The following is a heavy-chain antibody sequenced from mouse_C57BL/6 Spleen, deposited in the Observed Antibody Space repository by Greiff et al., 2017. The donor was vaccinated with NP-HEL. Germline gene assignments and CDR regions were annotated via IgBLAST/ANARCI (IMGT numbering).Heavy chain of an antibody. Sequence: EVQGVESGGGLVKPGGSLKLSCAASGFTFSSYTMSWVRQTPEKRLEWVATISGGGGNTYYPDSVKGRFTISRDNAKNTLYLQMSSLRSEDTALYYCARQGSYYSNYYWYFDVWGTGTTVTVSS. D-gene: IGHD2-5*01. CDR1: GFTFSSYT. CDR2: ISGGGGNT. J-gene: IGHJ1*03. V-gene: IGHV5-9*01. CDR3: ARQGSYYSNYYWYFDV.